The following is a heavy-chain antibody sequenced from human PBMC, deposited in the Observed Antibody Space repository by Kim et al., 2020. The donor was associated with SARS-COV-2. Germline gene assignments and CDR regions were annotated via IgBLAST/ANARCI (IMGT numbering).Heavy chain of an antibody. D-gene: IGHD5-12*01. CDR3: VRGGRGYSAYDPLYFGMDV. Sequence: GGSLRLSCAASGFTFNAYTMHWVRQAPGKGLEWVSSISGTSNHISYADSVKGRFTISRDNAHDSLFLQMNGLRAEDTAVYYCVRGGRGYSAYDPLYFGMDVWGRGTTVIVSS. J-gene: IGHJ6*02. CDR1: GFTFNAYT. CDR2: ISGTSNHI. V-gene: IGHV3-21*01.